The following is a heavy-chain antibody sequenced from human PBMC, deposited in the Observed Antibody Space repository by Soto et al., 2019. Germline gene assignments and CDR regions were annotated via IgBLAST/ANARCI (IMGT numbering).Heavy chain of an antibody. CDR1: GGSFSGYY. D-gene: IGHD6-6*01. Sequence: SETLSLTCAVYGGSFSGYYWSWIRQPPGRGLEWIGEINHSGSTNYNPSLKSRVTISVDTSKNQFSLKLSFVTAADTAVYYCARVAARPPNRFQEVDVWGKGTTVTVSS. J-gene: IGHJ6*04. CDR3: ARVAARPPNRFQEVDV. V-gene: IGHV4-34*01. CDR2: INHSGST.